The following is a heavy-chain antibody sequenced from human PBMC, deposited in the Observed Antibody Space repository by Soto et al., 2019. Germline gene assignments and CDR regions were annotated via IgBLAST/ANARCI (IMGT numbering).Heavy chain of an antibody. CDR3: ASGRYDTILGVVQFAFYYCGMDV. J-gene: IGHJ6*02. D-gene: IGHD3-3*01. Sequence: SVKFSCKDSGGTFSSYAISWVRQAPGQGLDWMGGIIPIFGTANYAQKFQGRVTITADKSTSTAYMELSSLRSEDTAVYYCASGRYDTILGVVQFAFYYCGMDVWGQGTTVTVSS. V-gene: IGHV1-69*06. CDR2: IIPIFGTA. CDR1: GGTFSSYA.